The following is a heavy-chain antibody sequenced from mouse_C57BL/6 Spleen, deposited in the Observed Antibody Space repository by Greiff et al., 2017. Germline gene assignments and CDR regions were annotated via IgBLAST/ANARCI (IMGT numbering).Heavy chain of an antibody. CDR2: IDPSDSYT. V-gene: IGHV1-50*01. Sequence: QVQLQQPGAELVKPGASVKLSCKASGYTFTSYWMQWVKQRPGQGLEWIGEIDPSDSYTNYNQKFKGKATLTVDTSSSTAYMQLSSLTSEDSAVFYCARGGSYYYGSSPFDYWGQGTTLTVSS. CDR1: GYTFTSYW. J-gene: IGHJ2*01. D-gene: IGHD1-1*01. CDR3: ARGGSYYYGSSPFDY.